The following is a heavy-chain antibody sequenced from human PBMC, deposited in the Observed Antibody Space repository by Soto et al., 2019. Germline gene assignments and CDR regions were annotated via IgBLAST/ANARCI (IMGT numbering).Heavy chain of an antibody. D-gene: IGHD3-3*01. V-gene: IGHV3-21*01. CDR1: GFTFSSYS. Sequence: GGSLRLSCAASGFTFSSYSMNWVRQAPGKGLEWVSSISSSSSYIYYADSVKGRFTISRDNAKNSLYLQMNSLRAEDTAVYYCARVAGYDFWSADEGDYYMDVWGKGTTVTVSS. J-gene: IGHJ6*03. CDR3: ARVAGYDFWSADEGDYYMDV. CDR2: ISSSSSYI.